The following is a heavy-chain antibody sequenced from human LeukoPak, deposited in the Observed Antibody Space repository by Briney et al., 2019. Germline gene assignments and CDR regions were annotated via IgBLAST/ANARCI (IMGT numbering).Heavy chain of an antibody. CDR2: IRGDGSVK. J-gene: IGHJ3*02. CDR1: GFMFSKYW. D-gene: IGHD3-22*01. CDR3: SRDANYYDSSRHFFDAFDI. V-gene: IGHV3-7*01. Sequence: GGSLRLSCEAYGFMFSKYWMTWVRQAPGKGLEWVANIRGDGSVKYLLDSVKGRFSISRDNAKNSLSLEMNNLRAEDTAVYYCSRDANYYDSSRHFFDAFDIWGRGTMVTVSS.